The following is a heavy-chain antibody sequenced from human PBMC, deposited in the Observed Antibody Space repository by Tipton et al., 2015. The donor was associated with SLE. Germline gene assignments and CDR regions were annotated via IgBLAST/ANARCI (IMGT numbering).Heavy chain of an antibody. CDR1: DGSFSGYY. J-gene: IGHJ4*02. Sequence: LRLSCALYDGSFSGYYWNWIRQPPGKGLEWIGEINDRGRTNYSPALKSRVTISVDTSKNQFSLKLSSVTAADTALYYCARDRRSGRTPYYFDYWGQGTLVTVSS. CDR2: INDRGRT. CDR3: ARDRRSGRTPYYFDY. D-gene: IGHD3-3*01. V-gene: IGHV4-34*01.